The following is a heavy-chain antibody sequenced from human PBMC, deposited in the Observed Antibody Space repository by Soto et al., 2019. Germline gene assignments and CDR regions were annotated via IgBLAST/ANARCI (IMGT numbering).Heavy chain of an antibody. J-gene: IGHJ6*01. CDR2: IYASGST. V-gene: IGHV4-4*07. D-gene: IGHD6-13*01. Sequence: GGILQNNGKGLEWIGHIYASGSTNYSPSLKSRVTMSMDTSKNQFSLSLTSVTAADTAVYYCARERGDVAAAGTDEYYCRSVTAVLVKRTTV. CDR3: ARERGDVAAAGTDEYYCRSVTAV.